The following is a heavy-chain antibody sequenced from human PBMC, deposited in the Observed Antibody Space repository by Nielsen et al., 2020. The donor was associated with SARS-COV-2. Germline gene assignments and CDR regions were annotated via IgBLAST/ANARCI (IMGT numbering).Heavy chain of an antibody. Sequence: SETLSLTCTVSGTSITSYYWSWVRQRPGKGLEWIGYIYYLGDTNYTPAFGGRVAMSVDTPKSQFSLKLFTVTAADTAVYYCARRSSTWNYMDVWATGISVTVSS. D-gene: IGHD1-26*01. CDR2: IYYLGDT. CDR3: ARRSSTWNYMDV. J-gene: IGHJ6*03. V-gene: IGHV4-59*08. CDR1: GTSITSYY.